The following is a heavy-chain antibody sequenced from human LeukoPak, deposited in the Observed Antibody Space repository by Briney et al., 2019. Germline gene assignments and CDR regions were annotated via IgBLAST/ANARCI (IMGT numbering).Heavy chain of an antibody. V-gene: IGHV3-23*01. CDR1: GFTISSYA. D-gene: IGHD2-21*02. Sequence: GGSLTLSCAASGFTISSYAMSWVRQAPAKGLEWVSAISGSGGSTYYADSVKGRFTISRDNSKNTLYLQMNSLRAEDTAVYYCAKIRCGGDCLSYYYYYGMDVWGQGTTVTVSS. J-gene: IGHJ6*02. CDR3: AKIRCGGDCLSYYYYYGMDV. CDR2: ISGSGGST.